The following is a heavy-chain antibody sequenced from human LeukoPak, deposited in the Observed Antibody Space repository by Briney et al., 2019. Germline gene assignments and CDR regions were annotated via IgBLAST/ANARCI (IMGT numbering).Heavy chain of an antibody. CDR2: IYSGGST. Sequence: GGSLRLSCAASGFTISSYWMSWVRQAPGKGLEWVSVIYSGGSTYYADSVKGRFTISRDNSKNTLYLQMNSLRAEDTAVYYCARSKGVHAFDIWGQGTMVTVSS. CDR3: ARSKGVHAFDI. D-gene: IGHD2-8*01. CDR1: GFTISSYW. J-gene: IGHJ3*02. V-gene: IGHV3-66*02.